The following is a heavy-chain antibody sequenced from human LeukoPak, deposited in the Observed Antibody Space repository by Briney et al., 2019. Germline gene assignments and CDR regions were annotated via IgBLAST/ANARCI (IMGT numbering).Heavy chain of an antibody. CDR2: IYPGDSDT. D-gene: IGHD5-12*01. Sequence: GESLKISCKGSGYSFTRYWIGWVRQMPGKGLEWMGIIYPGDSDTRYSPSFQGQVTISADKSISTAYLQRSSLKASDTAMYYCARRVRKGGYGGYEFDYWGQGTLVTVSS. V-gene: IGHV5-51*01. CDR1: GYSFTRYW. CDR3: ARRVRKGGYGGYEFDY. J-gene: IGHJ4*02.